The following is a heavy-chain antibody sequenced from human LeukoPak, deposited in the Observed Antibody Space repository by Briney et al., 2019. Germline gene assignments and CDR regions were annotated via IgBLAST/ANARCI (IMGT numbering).Heavy chain of an antibody. Sequence: SVKVSCKASGGTFSSYAISWVRQAPEQGLEWMGGIIPIFGTANYAQKFQGRVTITADESTSTAYMELSSLRSEDTAVYYCARDSGSYRTFDYWGQGTLVTVSS. D-gene: IGHD1-26*01. CDR1: GGTFSSYA. CDR2: IIPIFGTA. J-gene: IGHJ4*02. V-gene: IGHV1-69*01. CDR3: ARDSGSYRTFDY.